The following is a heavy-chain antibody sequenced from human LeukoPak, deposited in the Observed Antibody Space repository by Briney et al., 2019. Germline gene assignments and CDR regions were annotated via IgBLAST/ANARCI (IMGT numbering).Heavy chain of an antibody. V-gene: IGHV4-59*01. D-gene: IGHD2-15*01. CDR2: IYYSGGT. Sequence: SETLSLTCTVSGGSISTYYWSWIRQPPGKGLEWIGYIYYSGGTNYNPSLDSRVTISVDTSKNQFSLKLTSVTAADTAVYYCARVPHDSDYYYGMDVWGQGTTVTVSS. CDR3: ARVPHDSDYYYGMDV. CDR1: GGSISTYY. J-gene: IGHJ6*02.